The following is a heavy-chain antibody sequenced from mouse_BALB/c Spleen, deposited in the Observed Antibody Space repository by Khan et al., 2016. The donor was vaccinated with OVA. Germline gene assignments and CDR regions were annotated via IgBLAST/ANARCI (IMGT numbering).Heavy chain of an antibody. Sequence: QVQLKESGPGLVAPSQSLSITCTISGFSLTSYGVHWVRQPPGKGLEWLVVIWSDGSTTYNSALKSRLSISKDNSKSQVFLKMNSLQTDDTAMYYCARHNTMTLYAMDYWGQGTSVTVSS. D-gene: IGHD2-4*01. CDR2: IWSDGST. CDR3: ARHNTMTLYAMDY. J-gene: IGHJ4*01. V-gene: IGHV2-6-1*01. CDR1: GFSLTSYG.